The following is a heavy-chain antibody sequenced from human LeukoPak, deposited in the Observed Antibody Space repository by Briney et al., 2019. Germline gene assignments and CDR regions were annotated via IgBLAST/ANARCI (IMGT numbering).Heavy chain of an antibody. D-gene: IGHD1-26*01. CDR3: AKGSRGNYDS. Sequence: GGSLRLSCAASGFTFNNYAMTWVRQAPEKGLEGISSIIDSGISTYYGDSVKGRFTISIDNSKNTLYLQMNSLRAEDTAVYYCAKGSRGNYDSWGQGTLVTVSS. CDR1: GFTFNNYA. J-gene: IGHJ5*01. V-gene: IGHV3-23*01. CDR2: IIDSGIST.